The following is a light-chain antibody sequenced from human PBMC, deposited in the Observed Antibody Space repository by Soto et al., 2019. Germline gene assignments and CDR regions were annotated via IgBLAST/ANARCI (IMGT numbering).Light chain of an antibody. Sequence: DIQMTQSPSSLSASVGDRVTITCRASQSISGYLNWYQQKPGKAPKLLIYAASSLQSGVPSRFSGSGSGTDFTLTICSLQPEDFATYYCQETYSTPLFTFGPGTKVDIK. J-gene: IGKJ3*01. CDR1: QSISGY. CDR2: AAS. CDR3: QETYSTPLFT. V-gene: IGKV1-39*01.